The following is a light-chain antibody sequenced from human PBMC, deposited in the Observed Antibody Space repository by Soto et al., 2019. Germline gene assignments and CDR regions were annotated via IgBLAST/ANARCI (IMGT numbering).Light chain of an antibody. J-gene: IGKJ4*01. CDR2: DTS. CDR1: QSVSSY. CDR3: QHRSNWPLT. Sequence: EIVLTQSPATLSLSPGEGATLSCRASQSVSSYLAWYQQKPGQAPRLLIYDTSNRATGIPARFSGSGSGTDFTLTISSLEPEDFAGYYGQHRSNWPLTFGGGTKVEIK. V-gene: IGKV3-11*01.